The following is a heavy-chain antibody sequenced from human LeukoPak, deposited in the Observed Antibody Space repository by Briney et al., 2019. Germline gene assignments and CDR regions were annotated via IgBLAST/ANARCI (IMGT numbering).Heavy chain of an antibody. CDR1: GYTFTSYD. D-gene: IGHD1-26*01. CDR2: MNPNSGNT. Sequence: GASVKVSCKASGYTFTSYDINWVRQATGQGLEWMGWMNPNSGNTGYAQKFQGRVTLTRNTSISTAYMEVNSLRSEDTAVYYCARGTPWELLYYHYYMGVWGKGTTVTVSS. V-gene: IGHV1-8*01. J-gene: IGHJ6*03. CDR3: ARGTPWELLYYHYYMGV.